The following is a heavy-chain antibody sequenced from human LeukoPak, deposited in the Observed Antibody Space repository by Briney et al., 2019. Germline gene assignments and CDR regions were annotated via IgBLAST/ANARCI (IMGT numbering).Heavy chain of an antibody. CDR1: GGSISGGTYY. V-gene: IGHV4-61*02. CDR2: IYSSGST. D-gene: IGHD3-10*01. CDR3: AREGYYGLGCYSMRTAFDS. J-gene: IGHJ4*02. Sequence: RASETLPLTCTVSGGSISGGTYYWSWSRQPAGKGLEWIGRIYSSGSTNYNPSLKSRVTISVDTSKNQFSLKLSSVTAADTAVYYCAREGYYGLGCYSMRTAFDSWGQGTLVTVSS.